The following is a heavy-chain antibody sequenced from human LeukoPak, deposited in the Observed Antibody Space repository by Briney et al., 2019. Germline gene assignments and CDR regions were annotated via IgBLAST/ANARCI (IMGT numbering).Heavy chain of an antibody. J-gene: IGHJ5*02. D-gene: IGHD6-13*01. Sequence: HPGGSLRLSCAASGFTFSNYWMAWVRQAPGKGLEWVANIKQDGSEKYYVDSVKGRFTISRDNAKNSLYLQMNSLRAEDTAVYYCARERVTVAAAAGSLRWFDPWGQGTLVTVSS. V-gene: IGHV3-7*01. CDR3: ARERVTVAAAAGSLRWFDP. CDR2: IKQDGSEK. CDR1: GFTFSNYW.